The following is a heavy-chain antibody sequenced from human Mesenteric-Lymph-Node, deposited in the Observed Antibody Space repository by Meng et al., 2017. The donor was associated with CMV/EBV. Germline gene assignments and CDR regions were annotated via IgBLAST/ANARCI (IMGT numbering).Heavy chain of an antibody. D-gene: IGHD2-21*02. Sequence: GESLKISCAASGFTFSSYAMTWVRQAPGKGLEWVSAISDSGGSTYYADSVKGRFTISRDNSKNTLYLQMNSLRAEDTAVYFCAKDHDVVTAKDYFYAMDVWGQGTTVTVSS. V-gene: IGHV3-23*01. CDR3: AKDHDVVTAKDYFYAMDV. J-gene: IGHJ6*02. CDR1: GFTFSSYA. CDR2: ISDSGGST.